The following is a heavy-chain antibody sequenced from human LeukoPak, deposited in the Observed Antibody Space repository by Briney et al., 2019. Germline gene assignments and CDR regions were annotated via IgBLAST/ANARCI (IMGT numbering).Heavy chain of an antibody. Sequence: PSETLSLTCTVPGGSISTYYWSWIRQPPGRGLEWIGYIHYTGSTNYNPSLKSRVTISVDSSRNQFSLKLNSVTAADTAVYYCARHLERSGLTSSWYGRFDPWGQGTLVTVSS. J-gene: IGHJ5*02. D-gene: IGHD6-13*01. CDR2: IHYTGST. CDR3: ARHLERSGLTSSWYGRFDP. V-gene: IGHV4-59*08. CDR1: GGSISTYY.